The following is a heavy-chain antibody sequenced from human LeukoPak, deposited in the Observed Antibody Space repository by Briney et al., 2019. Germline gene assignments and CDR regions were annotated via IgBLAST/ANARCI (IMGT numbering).Heavy chain of an antibody. J-gene: IGHJ6*03. Sequence: SETLSLTCAVYGGSFSGYYWSWIRQPPGKGLEWIGEINHSGSTNYNPSLKSRVTISVDTSKNQFSLKLSSVTAADTAVYYCARGRGPTGSYYKGYYYYYMDVWGKGTTVTVSS. V-gene: IGHV4-34*01. D-gene: IGHD3-10*01. CDR2: INHSGST. CDR1: GGSFSGYY. CDR3: ARGRGPTGSYYKGYYYYYMDV.